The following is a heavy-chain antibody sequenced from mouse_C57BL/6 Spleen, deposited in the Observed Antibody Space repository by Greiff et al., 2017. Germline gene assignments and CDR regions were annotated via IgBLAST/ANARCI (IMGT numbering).Heavy chain of an antibody. Sequence: QVQLKESGAELVKPGASVKLSCKASGYTFTSYWMHWVKQRPGQGLEWIGMIPPNSGSTNYNEKFKGKATLTVDKSSSTAYMQLSSLTSEDSAVYYCARGNDYGMYWGQGTLVTVSA. CDR1: GYTFTSYW. J-gene: IGHJ3*01. CDR2: IPPNSGST. CDR3: ARGNDYGMY. D-gene: IGHD2-4*01. V-gene: IGHV1-64*01.